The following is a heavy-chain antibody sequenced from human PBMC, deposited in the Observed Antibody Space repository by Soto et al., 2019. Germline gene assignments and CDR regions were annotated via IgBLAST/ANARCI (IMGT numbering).Heavy chain of an antibody. CDR2: INHSGST. CDR3: ARYRGYYYDSSGYYPSSYYYYGMDV. D-gene: IGHD3-22*01. CDR1: GGSFSGYY. Sequence: SAPLSLTCAVYGGSFSGYYWSWIRKPPGKGLEWIGEINHSGSTNYNPSLKSRVTISVDTSKNQFSLKLSSVTAADTAVYYCARYRGYYYDSSGYYPSSYYYYGMDVWGQGTTVTVSS. J-gene: IGHJ6*02. V-gene: IGHV4-34*01.